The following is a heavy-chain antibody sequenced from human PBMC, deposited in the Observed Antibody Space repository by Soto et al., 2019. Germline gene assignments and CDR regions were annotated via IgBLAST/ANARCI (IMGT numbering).Heavy chain of an antibody. CDR2: IWYDGSNK. Sequence: GSLRLSCAASGFTLDDYGKSWVRQGPGKGLEWVAVIWYDGSNKYYADSVKGRFTISRDNSKNTLYLQMNSLRAEDTAVYYCAREGYDFWSGYFGRFDYWGQGTLVTVSS. J-gene: IGHJ4*02. CDR3: AREGYDFWSGYFGRFDY. D-gene: IGHD3-3*01. CDR1: GFTLDDYG. V-gene: IGHV3-33*08.